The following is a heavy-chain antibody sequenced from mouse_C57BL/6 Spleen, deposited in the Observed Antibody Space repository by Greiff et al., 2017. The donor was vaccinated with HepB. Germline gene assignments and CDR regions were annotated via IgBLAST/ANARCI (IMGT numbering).Heavy chain of an antibody. D-gene: IGHD1-1*01. Sequence: EVQRVESGAELVRPGASVKLSCTASGFNIKDDYMHWVKQRPEQGLEWIGWIDPENGDTEYASKFQGKATITADTSSNTAYLQLSRLTSEDTAVYYCTTTRRASRDGSSYVGAYGGERTLGTVSA. CDR1: GFNIKDDY. CDR2: IDPENGDT. J-gene: IGHJ3*01. CDR3: TTTRRASRDGSSYVGAY. V-gene: IGHV14-4*01.